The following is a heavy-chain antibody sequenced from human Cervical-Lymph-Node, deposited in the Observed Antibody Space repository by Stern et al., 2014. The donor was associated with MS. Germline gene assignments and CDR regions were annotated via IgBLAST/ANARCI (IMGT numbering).Heavy chain of an antibody. V-gene: IGHV3-48*02. CDR2: ISSSSSTI. J-gene: IGHJ4*02. Sequence: EVQLEEPGGGLVQPGGSLRLSCAASGFTFSSYSMNWVRQAPGKGLEWVSYISSSSSTIYYADSVKGRFTISRDNAKNSLYLQMNSLRDEDTAVYYCARDDEATTVVPYYFDYWGQGTLVTVSS. CDR3: ARDDEATTVVPYYFDY. CDR1: GFTFSSYS. D-gene: IGHD4-23*01.